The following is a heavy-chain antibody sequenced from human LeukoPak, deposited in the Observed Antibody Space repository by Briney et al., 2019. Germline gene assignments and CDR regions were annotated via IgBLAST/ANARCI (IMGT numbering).Heavy chain of an antibody. D-gene: IGHD5-18*01. Sequence: ASVKVSCKASGYTFTSYGISWVRQAPGQGLEWMGWISAYYGNTTYAQKFQGRVTMTTDTSTSTAYMELRSLRSDDTAVYYCARDPNAMVTSLFDYWGQRTLVTVSS. V-gene: IGHV1-18*01. CDR1: GYTFTSYG. CDR2: ISAYYGNT. CDR3: ARDPNAMVTSLFDY. J-gene: IGHJ4*02.